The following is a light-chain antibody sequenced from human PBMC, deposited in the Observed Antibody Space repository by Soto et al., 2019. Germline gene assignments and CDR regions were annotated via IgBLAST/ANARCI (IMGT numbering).Light chain of an antibody. J-gene: IGLJ2*01. CDR3: SSSTSSSTLVV. V-gene: IGLV2-14*01. CDR2: DVS. Sequence: QSVLTQPASVSGSPGQSITISCTATSSDVGGYNYVSWYQQHPGKAPKLMIYDVSNRPSGVSNRFSGSKSGNTASLTISGLQAQDEADYYCSSSTSSSTLVVFGGGTKLTVL. CDR1: SSDVGGYNY.